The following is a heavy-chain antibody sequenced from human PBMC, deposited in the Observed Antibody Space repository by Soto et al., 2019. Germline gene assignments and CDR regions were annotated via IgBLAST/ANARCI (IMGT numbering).Heavy chain of an antibody. J-gene: IGHJ4*02. CDR3: ARGDYQYSIDY. CDR2: IYRTGNT. D-gene: IGHD2-2*01. CDR1: GASISSGDYF. V-gene: IGHV4-30-2*06. Sequence: PSETLSLTCTVSGASISSGDYFWSWIRQSPGKGLEWIGYIYRTGNTHYSPSLKSRVSISQDRSKNQFSLELTSVTAADTAVYYCARGDYQYSIDYWGQGTLVTVSS.